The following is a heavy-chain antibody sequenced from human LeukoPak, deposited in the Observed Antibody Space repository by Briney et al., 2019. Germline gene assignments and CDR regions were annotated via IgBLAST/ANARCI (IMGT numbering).Heavy chain of an antibody. CDR3: ARAGYYYDSSGYSTFDY. CDR1: GFTFSSYS. CDR2: ISSSSSYI. D-gene: IGHD3-22*01. V-gene: IGHV3-21*01. Sequence: GGSLRLSCVASGFTFSSYSMNWVRQAPGKGLEWVSSISSSSSYIYYADSVKGRFTISRDNAKNSLYLQMNSLRAEDTAVYYCARAGYYYDSSGYSTFDYWGQGTLVTVSS. J-gene: IGHJ4*02.